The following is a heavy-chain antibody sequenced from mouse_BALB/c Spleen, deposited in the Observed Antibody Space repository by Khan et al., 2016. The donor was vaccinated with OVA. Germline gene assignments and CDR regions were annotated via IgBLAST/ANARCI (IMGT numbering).Heavy chain of an antibody. J-gene: IGHJ3*01. CDR2: IYPGTNSS. CDR1: GYIFTSYW. CDR3: ARDGSDGDWFVY. D-gene: IGHD6-1*01. Sequence: QVQLKESGAELVRPGASVKLSCKTSGYIFTSYWIHWVKQRSGQGLEWIARIYPGTNSSYYNEIFKGKSTLTADKSSSTPYMQLSSLISEDSAVLYCARDGSDGDWFVYWGKGKMVTVSA. V-gene: IGHV1-76*01.